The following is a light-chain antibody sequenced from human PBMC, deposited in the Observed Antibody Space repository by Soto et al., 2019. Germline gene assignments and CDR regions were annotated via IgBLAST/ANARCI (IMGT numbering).Light chain of an antibody. Sequence: QSVLIQPPSASGTPGQTVTISCSGDYSNIGRYPVNWYQQVPGMAPRLLIYVDNQRPSGVPARFSASRSGASASLAIGGLQSADEADYYCAAWGANRDLLFGGGTQLTVL. CDR1: YSNIGRYP. CDR2: VDN. J-gene: IGLJ7*01. CDR3: AAWGANRDLL. V-gene: IGLV1-44*01.